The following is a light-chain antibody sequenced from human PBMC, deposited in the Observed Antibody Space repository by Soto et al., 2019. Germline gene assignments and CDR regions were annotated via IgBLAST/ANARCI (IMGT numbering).Light chain of an antibody. J-gene: IGKJ1*01. CDR1: QSVSSNY. CDR2: TAS. CDR3: QQYGSSPKT. Sequence: EIVLTQSPGTLSLSPGERATLSCRASQSVSSNYLAWFQQKPGQAPRLLIYTASSRATGITNRFSGSGSGTDFTITIGRLEPEDFAVYYCQQYGSSPKTFGQGTKMEI. V-gene: IGKV3-20*01.